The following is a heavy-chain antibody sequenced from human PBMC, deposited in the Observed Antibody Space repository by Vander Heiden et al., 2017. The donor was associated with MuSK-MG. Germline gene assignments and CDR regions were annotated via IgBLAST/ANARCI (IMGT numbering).Heavy chain of an antibody. CDR2: IYPGDSDT. D-gene: IGHD5-12*01. J-gene: IGHJ6*02. CDR1: GYSCTIYW. V-gene: IGHV5-51*01. CDR3: ARQGSGYDITVMDV. Sequence: EVQLVQSGAEVKQTGESLEISCRGSGYSCTIYWLGLVRRIPGKGLEWMGIIYPGDSDTRYSPSFQGQVTISADKSISTAYLQWSSLKASDTAMYYCARQGSGYDITVMDVWGQGTTVTVSS.